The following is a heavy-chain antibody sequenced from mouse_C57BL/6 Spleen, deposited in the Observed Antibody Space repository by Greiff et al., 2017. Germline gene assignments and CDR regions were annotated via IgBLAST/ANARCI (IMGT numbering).Heavy chain of an antibody. CDR3: ARASIYYDYDYFDY. D-gene: IGHD2-4*01. CDR2: ISSGSSTI. CDR1: GFTFSDYG. J-gene: IGHJ2*01. V-gene: IGHV5-17*01. Sequence: DVKLVESGGGLVKPGGSLKLSCAASGFTFSDYGMHWVRQAPEKGLEWVAYISSGSSTIYYADTVKGRFTISRNNAKNPLFLQMTSLRSEDTAMYYCARASIYYDYDYFDYWGQGTTLTVSS.